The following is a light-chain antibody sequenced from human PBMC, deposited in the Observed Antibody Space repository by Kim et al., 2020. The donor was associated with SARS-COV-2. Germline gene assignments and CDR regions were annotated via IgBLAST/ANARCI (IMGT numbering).Light chain of an antibody. J-gene: IGLJ3*02. CDR3: NSRDSSGNHWV. V-gene: IGLV3-19*01. CDR2: GKN. Sequence: LGQTVRITCQGESLRSYYASWYQKKTGQAPVLVIYGKNNRPSGIPDRFSGSSSGNTASLTIPGAQAEDEADYYCNSRDSSGNHWVFGGGTQLTVL. CDR1: SLRSYY.